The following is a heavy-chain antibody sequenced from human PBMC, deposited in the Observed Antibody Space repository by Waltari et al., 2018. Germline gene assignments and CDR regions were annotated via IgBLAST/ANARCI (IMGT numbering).Heavy chain of an antibody. CDR3: ARDLLTPSVSYFGMDL. D-gene: IGHD4-4*01. J-gene: IGHJ6*02. V-gene: IGHV3-74*01. CDR2: IDKGGRTA. CDR1: GFTFSSYW. Sequence: EVQVVESGGGLVQPGGSLRLSCEASGFTFSSYWMHWVRQAPGKGLVWVSSIDKGGRTAKDAESVRGRFTGSRDNARNTLYLQMNSLRAEDTAVYYCARDLLTPSVSYFGMDLWGQGTTVTVSS.